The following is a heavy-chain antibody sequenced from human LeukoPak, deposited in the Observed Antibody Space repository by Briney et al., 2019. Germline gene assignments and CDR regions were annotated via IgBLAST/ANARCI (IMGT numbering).Heavy chain of an antibody. J-gene: IGHJ4*02. CDR2: ISGSGGST. Sequence: GGSPRLSCAASGFTFSSYAMSWVRQAPGKGLEWVSAISGSGGSTYYADSVKGRFTISRDNSKNTLYLQMNSLRAEDTAVYYCAKDRRSQWLVQDYWGQGTLVTVSS. CDR1: GFTFSSYA. D-gene: IGHD6-19*01. CDR3: AKDRRSQWLVQDY. V-gene: IGHV3-23*01.